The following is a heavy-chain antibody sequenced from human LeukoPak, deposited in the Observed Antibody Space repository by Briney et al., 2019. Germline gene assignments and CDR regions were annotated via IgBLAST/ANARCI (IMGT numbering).Heavy chain of an antibody. Sequence: SATLSLTCIVSGGTISSHYWSWMRQPPGKGLEWIGCISYSGITESNPSLKSRVTISVDTSKNQFSLKLTSVTASNTPVDECTRDRRDGYNYVTLCGQGTLVTVSS. D-gene: IGHD5-24*01. CDR2: ISYSGIT. J-gene: IGHJ4*02. CDR1: GGTISSHY. V-gene: IGHV4-59*11. CDR3: TRDRRDGYNYVTL.